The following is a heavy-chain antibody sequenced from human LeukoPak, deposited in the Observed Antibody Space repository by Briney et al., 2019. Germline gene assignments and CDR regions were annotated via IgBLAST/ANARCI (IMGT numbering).Heavy chain of an antibody. V-gene: IGHV4-39*07. D-gene: IGHD6-13*01. CDR1: GASIGSYNSY. J-gene: IGHJ4*02. CDR2: IYHSGST. CDR3: AGDQFSSNWYKD. Sequence: SETLSLTCTVSGASIGSYNSYWGWIRQPPGKGLEWIGSIYHSGSTYYNPSLKSRVTISADFSKNQFSLKLSSVTVAETAVYFCAGDQFSSNWYKDWGPGTLVTVSS.